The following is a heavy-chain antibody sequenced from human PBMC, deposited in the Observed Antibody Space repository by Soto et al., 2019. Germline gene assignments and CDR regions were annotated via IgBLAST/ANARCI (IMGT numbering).Heavy chain of an antibody. Sequence: SVKVSCKASGGTFISYAISRVRQAPGQGLEWMGGIIPIFGTANYAQKFQGRVTITADESTSTAYMELSSLRSEDTAVYYCAIEYCSSTSCFYYYYYGMYVWGQGTTVTVSS. CDR2: IIPIFGTA. V-gene: IGHV1-69*13. CDR3: AIEYCSSTSCFYYYYYGMYV. CDR1: GGTFISYA. D-gene: IGHD2-2*01. J-gene: IGHJ6*02.